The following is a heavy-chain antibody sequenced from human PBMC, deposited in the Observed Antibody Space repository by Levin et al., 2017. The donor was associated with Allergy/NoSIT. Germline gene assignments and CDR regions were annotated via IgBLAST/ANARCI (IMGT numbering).Heavy chain of an antibody. J-gene: IGHJ5*02. CDR2: IRGKAYGEAT. CDR3: TRGPDDNDYAP. V-gene: IGHV3-49*02. CDR1: GFIFGDYT. Sequence: GESLKISCPASGFIFGDYTMTWVRQAPGKGLEWVGYIRGKAYGEATEYAASVKGRFTFSRDDSKSIVYLQMNSLKTEDTAVYYCTRGPDDNDYAPWGQGTLVTVSS. D-gene: IGHD3-16*01.